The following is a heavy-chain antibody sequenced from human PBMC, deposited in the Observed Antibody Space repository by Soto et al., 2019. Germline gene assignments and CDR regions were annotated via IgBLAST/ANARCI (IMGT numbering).Heavy chain of an antibody. V-gene: IGHV4-31*03. CDR1: GGSISSGGYY. Sequence: QVQLQESGPGLVKPSQTLSLTCTVSGGSISSGGYYWSWIRQHPGKGLEWIGYIYYSGSTYYNPSLKSRVTISVDTSKNQFSLKLSSVTAADTAVYYCARGISSGLGELFYFDYWGQGTLVTVSS. J-gene: IGHJ4*02. D-gene: IGHD3-10*01. CDR3: ARGISSGLGELFYFDY. CDR2: IYYSGST.